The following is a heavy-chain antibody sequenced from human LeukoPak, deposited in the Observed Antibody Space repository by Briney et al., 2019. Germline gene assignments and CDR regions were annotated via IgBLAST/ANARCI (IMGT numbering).Heavy chain of an antibody. J-gene: IGHJ4*02. CDR1: GGSISLYY. D-gene: IGHD6-6*01. V-gene: IGHV4-4*07. CDR2: IFTTGIT. Sequence: SETLSLTCTVSGGSISLYYWNWIRQPAGKGLEWIGRIFTTGITNYKSSLKSRVTMSVDTSKNQFSLNLTSVTAADTAVYYCARARPREFDYWGQGTLVTVSS. CDR3: ARARPREFDY.